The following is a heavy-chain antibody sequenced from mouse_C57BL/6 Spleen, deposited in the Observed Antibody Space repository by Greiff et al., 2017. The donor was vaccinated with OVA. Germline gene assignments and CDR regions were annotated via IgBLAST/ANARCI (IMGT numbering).Heavy chain of an antibody. CDR3: SSGRADLLFAY. J-gene: IGHJ3*01. CDR1: GFTIKGYY. V-gene: IGHV14-2*01. Sequence: VQLQQSGAELVKPGASVKLSCTASGFTIKGYYMHWVKQRPEQGLEWIGRIDPEDGETKYDPKFQGKATITADTSSNTAYMQLSSLTSEDSAVYYCSSGRADLLFAYWGQGTLVTVSA. CDR2: IDPEDGET. D-gene: IGHD3-1*01.